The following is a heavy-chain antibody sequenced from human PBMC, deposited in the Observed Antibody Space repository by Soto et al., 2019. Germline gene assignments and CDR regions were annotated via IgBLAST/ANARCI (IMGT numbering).Heavy chain of an antibody. CDR1: GFTFSSYA. Sequence: GGSLRLSCAASGFTFSSYAMSLVRQAPGKGLEWVSAISGSGGSTYYADSVKGRFTISRDNSKNTLYLQMNSLRAEDTAVYYCAKRNGSGSYYNTDYYYYGMDVWGQGTTVTVSS. CDR3: AKRNGSGSYYNTDYYYYGMDV. V-gene: IGHV3-23*01. J-gene: IGHJ6*02. CDR2: ISGSGGST. D-gene: IGHD3-10*01.